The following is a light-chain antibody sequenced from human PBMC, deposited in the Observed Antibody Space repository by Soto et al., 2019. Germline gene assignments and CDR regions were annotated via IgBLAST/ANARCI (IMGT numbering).Light chain of an antibody. CDR3: LQHNGYPWT. Sequence: DIQMTQSPSAMSASVGDRVTITCRASQDIHNFLAWFQQKPGKVPKRLIYGASSLQGGVPSRFSGSGSGTEFTLTISSLQPEDFATYYCLQHNGYPWTFDQGTKVEIK. J-gene: IGKJ1*01. CDR1: QDIHNF. V-gene: IGKV1-17*03. CDR2: GAS.